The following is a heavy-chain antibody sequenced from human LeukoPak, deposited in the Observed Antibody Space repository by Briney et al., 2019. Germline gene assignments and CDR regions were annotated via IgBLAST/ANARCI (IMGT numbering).Heavy chain of an antibody. CDR2: INHSGST. D-gene: IGHD4-11*01. Sequence: PSETLSLTCAVYGGSFSGYYWSWIRQPPGKGLEWIGEINHSGSTNYNPSLKSRVTISVDTSKNQFSLKLSSVTAADTAVYYCARVTYSKAFDYWGQGTLVTVSS. J-gene: IGHJ4*02. CDR3: ARVTYSKAFDY. V-gene: IGHV4-34*01. CDR1: GGSFSGYY.